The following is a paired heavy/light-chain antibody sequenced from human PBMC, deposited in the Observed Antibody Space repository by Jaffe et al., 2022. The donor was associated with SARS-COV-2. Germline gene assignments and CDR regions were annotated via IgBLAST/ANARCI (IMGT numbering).Heavy chain of an antibody. J-gene: IGHJ4*02. CDR1: GFTFSSYA. CDR3: AKDRVPLYSTSSSFDY. V-gene: IGHV3-23*01. D-gene: IGHD6-6*01. Sequence: EVQLLESGGGLVPPGGSLRLSCAASGFTFSSYAMSWVRQAPGKGLEWVSGISGSGGSTYYADSVRGRFAISRANSKNTLSLQMNSLRAEDTAVYYCAKDRVPLYSTSSSFDYWGQGTLVTVSS. CDR2: ISGSGGST.
Light chain of an antibody. CDR2: EVS. CDR1: SSDVGGYNY. CDR3: SSYAGSNNFYVV. Sequence: QSALTQPPSASGSPGQSVTISCTGTSSDVGGYNYVSWYQQHPGKAPKLMIYEVSKRPSGVPDRFSGSKSGNTASLTVSGLQAEDEADYYCSSYAGSNNFYVVFGGGTKLTVL. V-gene: IGLV2-8*01. J-gene: IGLJ2*01.